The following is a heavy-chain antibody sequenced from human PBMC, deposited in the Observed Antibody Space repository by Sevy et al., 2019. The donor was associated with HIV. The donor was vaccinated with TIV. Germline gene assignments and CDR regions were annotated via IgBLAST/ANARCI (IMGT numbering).Heavy chain of an antibody. Sequence: GESLKISCKGSGYSFTSYWIDWVRQMPGKGLEWMGIIYPGDSDTRYSPSFQGQVTISADKSISTAYLQWSSLKASDTAMYYCARQSSSSEGAFDIWGQGTMVTVSS. CDR2: IYPGDSDT. CDR1: GYSFTSYW. J-gene: IGHJ3*02. CDR3: ARQSSSSEGAFDI. V-gene: IGHV5-51*01. D-gene: IGHD6-6*01.